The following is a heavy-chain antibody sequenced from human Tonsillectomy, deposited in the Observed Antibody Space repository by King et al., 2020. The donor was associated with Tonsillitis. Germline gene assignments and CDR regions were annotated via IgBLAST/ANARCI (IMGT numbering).Heavy chain of an antibody. CDR2: IYYTGRT. D-gene: IGHD3-10*01. CDR1: GGSISNTRYY. J-gene: IGHJ4*02. Sequence: QLQESGPGLVKPSETLSLTCTVSGGSISNTRYYWGWIRQPPGKGLEWIGSIYYTGRTYDSPSLKSRVTISADTSKNRFSLKLNSVTAADTAVYYCARHYYFGSGSYYVYYFDYWGQGTLVTVST. V-gene: IGHV4-39*07. CDR3: ARHYYFGSGSYYVYYFDY.